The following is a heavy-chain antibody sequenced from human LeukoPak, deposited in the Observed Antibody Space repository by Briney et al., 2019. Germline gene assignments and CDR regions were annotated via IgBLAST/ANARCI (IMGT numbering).Heavy chain of an antibody. J-gene: IGHJ5*02. Sequence: GGSLKLSCAASGFTFSGSAIHWVRQSSGKGLEWVGQIDKKDKGYATATAYAASVKGRFTISRDDSINTAYLQMKSLKTEDTALYYCTRDSGTYNWFDPWGQGTLVTVSP. CDR2: IDKKDKGYATAT. D-gene: IGHD1-26*01. CDR3: TRDSGTYNWFDP. CDR1: GFTFSGSA. V-gene: IGHV3-73*01.